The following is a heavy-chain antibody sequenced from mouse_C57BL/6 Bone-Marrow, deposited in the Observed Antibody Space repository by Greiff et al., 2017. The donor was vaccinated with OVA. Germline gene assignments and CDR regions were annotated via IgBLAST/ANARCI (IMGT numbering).Heavy chain of an antibody. J-gene: IGHJ3*01. Sequence: EVQLVESGGGLVQPGGSLKLSCAASGFTFSDYYMYWVRQTPEKRLEWVAYISNGGGSTYYPDTVKGRFTISRDNAKNTLYLQMSRLKSEDTAMYYCARQYGYYFFAYWGQGTLVTVSA. V-gene: IGHV5-12*01. CDR1: GFTFSDYY. D-gene: IGHD2-3*01. CDR2: ISNGGGST. CDR3: ARQYGYYFFAY.